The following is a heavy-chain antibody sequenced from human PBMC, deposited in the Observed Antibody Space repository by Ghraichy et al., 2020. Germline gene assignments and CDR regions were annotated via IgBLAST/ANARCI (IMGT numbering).Heavy chain of an antibody. CDR2: IIPILGIA. CDR1: GGTFSSYT. D-gene: IGHD3-22*01. J-gene: IGHJ3*02. CDR3: AREGERDYDKDI. Sequence: SVKVSCKASGGTFSSYTISWVRQAPGQGLEWMGRIIPILGIANYAQKFQGRVTITADKFTSTAYMELSSLRSEDTAVYYCAREGERDYDKDIWGQGTMVTVSS. V-gene: IGHV1-69*04.